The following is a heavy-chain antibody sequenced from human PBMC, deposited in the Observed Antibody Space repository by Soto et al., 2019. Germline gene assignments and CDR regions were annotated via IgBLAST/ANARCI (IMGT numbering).Heavy chain of an antibody. CDR2: MNPNSGNT. CDR1: GYTFTRYD. V-gene: IGHV1-8*01. Sequence: ASVKVSCKASGYTFTRYDINWGRKATGQGLEWMGWMNPNSGNTGYAQKSQSRVTMTRNTSISTAYMEMSSLSSEETAVYYCARTPEIFDYWGQGTLVTVSP. CDR3: ARTPEIFDY. J-gene: IGHJ4*02.